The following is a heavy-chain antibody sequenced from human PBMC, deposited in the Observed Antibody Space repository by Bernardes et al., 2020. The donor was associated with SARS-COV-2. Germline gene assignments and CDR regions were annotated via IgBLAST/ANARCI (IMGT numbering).Heavy chain of an antibody. CDR3: ARHSIHYYGSGSYYWYGMDV. Sequence: SETLSLTCTVSGGSISSSSYYWGWIRQPPGKGLEWIGSIYYSGSTYYNPSLKSRVTISVDTSKNQFSLKLSSVTAADTAVYYCARHSIHYYGSGSYYWYGMDVWGQGTTVTVSS. V-gene: IGHV4-39*01. J-gene: IGHJ6*02. CDR2: IYYSGST. D-gene: IGHD3-10*01. CDR1: GGSISSSSYY.